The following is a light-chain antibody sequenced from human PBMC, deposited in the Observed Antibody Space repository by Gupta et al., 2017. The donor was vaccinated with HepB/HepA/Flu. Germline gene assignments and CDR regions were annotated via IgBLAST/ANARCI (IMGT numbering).Light chain of an antibody. CDR3: QQYGSSPLT. CDR1: QSVSSSY. V-gene: IGKV3-20*01. J-gene: IGKJ4*01. CDR2: GAS. Sequence: EIVWTQSPGTLPLSPGERATLSCRASQSVSSSYLAWYQQKPGQAPRLLIYGASSRATGIPDRFSGSGSGTDFTLTISRLEPEDFAVYYCQQYGSSPLTFGGGTKVEIK.